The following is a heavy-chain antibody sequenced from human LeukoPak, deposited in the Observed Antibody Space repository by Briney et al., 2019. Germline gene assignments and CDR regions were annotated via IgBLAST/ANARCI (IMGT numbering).Heavy chain of an antibody. V-gene: IGHV3-74*01. J-gene: IGHJ5*01. CDR3: ARAVLATKSEHWFDS. D-gene: IGHD2-8*01. CDR1: GFTFSNYW. CDR2: INSDGINT. Sequence: GGSLRLSCAASGFTFSNYWMHWVRQAPGKGLVWVSRINSDGINTSYADSVKGRFTISRDNAKNTLNLQMNSLRAEDTAVYYCARAVLATKSEHWFDSWGQGTLVTVSS.